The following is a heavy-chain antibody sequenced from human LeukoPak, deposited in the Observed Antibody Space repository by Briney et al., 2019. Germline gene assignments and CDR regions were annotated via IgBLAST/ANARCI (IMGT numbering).Heavy chain of an antibody. CDR1: GFTFSTYW. CDR2: MRQDGNEI. CDR3: ARGPSGYHNT. D-gene: IGHD5-12*01. V-gene: IGHV3-7*01. Sequence: GGSLRLSCAASGFTFSTYWMSWLRQAPGKGLEWVANMRQDGNEIYYVNSVKGRFTISRDNAKNSLFLQMNGLRGDDTAVYYCARGPSGYHNTGGQGTLVTVSS. J-gene: IGHJ4*02.